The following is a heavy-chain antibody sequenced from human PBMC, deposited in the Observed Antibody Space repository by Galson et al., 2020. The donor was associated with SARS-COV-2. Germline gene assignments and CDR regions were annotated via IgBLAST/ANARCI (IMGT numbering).Heavy chain of an antibody. CDR2: ICYDGSNK. CDR3: GRSGRYYDILTGYDD. CDR1: GFPFSSYR. J-gene: IGHJ4*02. V-gene: IGHV3-33*01. Sequence: GGSLSLSCAASGFPFSSYRMHWVRHAPGPGLEWVEVICYDGSNKYYADSVKGRFTISSDNSRNTLYLQMNSLRAEDTAVSYRGRSGRYYDILTGYDDGVQGTRVTVSS. D-gene: IGHD3-9*01.